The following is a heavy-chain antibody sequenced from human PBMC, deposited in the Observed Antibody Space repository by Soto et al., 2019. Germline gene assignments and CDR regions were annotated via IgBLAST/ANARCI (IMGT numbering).Heavy chain of an antibody. V-gene: IGHV3-23*01. D-gene: IGHD2-2*01. Sequence: EVQLLESGGGLVQPGGSLRLSCAASGFTFSSYVMSWVRQAPGKGLEWVSAISGSGGSTYYADSVKGRFTISRDNSKNTLYLQMNSLRAEDTAVYYCATSCSSTSCYYYYYYYMDVWGKGTTVTVSS. CDR3: ATSCSSTSCYYYYYYYMDV. CDR2: ISGSGGST. J-gene: IGHJ6*03. CDR1: GFTFSSYV.